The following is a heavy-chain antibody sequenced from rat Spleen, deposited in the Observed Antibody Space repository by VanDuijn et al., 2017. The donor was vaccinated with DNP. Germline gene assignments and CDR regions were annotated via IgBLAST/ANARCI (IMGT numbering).Heavy chain of an antibody. V-gene: IGHV2-34*01. CDR3: ARDLLRWRRGFAH. CDR1: GFSLTSYG. D-gene: IGHD1-11*01. J-gene: IGHJ3*01. Sequence: QVQLKESGPGLVQPSQTLSLTCTVSGFSLTSYGVSWVRQPSGQGLEWMGRMWYDGDTAYNSTVKSRLSIRRETAKNQVLLKLHSLQTGHAATYFWARDLLRWRRGFAHWGQGTLVTVSS. CDR2: MWYDGDT.